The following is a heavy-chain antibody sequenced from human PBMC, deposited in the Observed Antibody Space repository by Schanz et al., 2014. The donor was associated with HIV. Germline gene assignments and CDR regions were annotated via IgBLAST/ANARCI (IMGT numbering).Heavy chain of an antibody. Sequence: WTWIRQFPGMGLEWIGKIRHTGGTNYNPSLKSRATMSVDTSKNQFSLKLSSVTAADTAVYYCATSPYTTPRRNWFGPWGQGTLVTVSS. V-gene: IGHV4-34*01. D-gene: IGHD1-26*01. CDR2: IRHTGGT. J-gene: IGHJ5*02. CDR3: ATSPYTTPRRNWFGP.